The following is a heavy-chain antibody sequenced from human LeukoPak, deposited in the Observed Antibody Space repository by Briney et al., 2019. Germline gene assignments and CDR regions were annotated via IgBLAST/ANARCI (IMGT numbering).Heavy chain of an antibody. CDR1: GFTFSTYW. J-gene: IGHJ1*01. V-gene: IGHV3-7*01. CDR3: ATYSSLNRREFQF. CDR2: IKTDGSEK. D-gene: IGHD3-22*01. Sequence: GGSLRLSCAASGFTFSTYWMGWVRQAPGKGLQWVANIKTDGSEKYYVDSVKGRFTISRDNAKNSLYLQMNSLRAEDTAVYYCATYSSLNRREFQFWGQGTLLTVSS.